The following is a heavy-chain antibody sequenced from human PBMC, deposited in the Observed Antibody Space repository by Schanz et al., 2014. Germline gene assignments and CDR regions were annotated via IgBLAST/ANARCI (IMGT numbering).Heavy chain of an antibody. CDR1: GYTFTTYA. CDR2: ISVYTGNT. V-gene: IGHV1-18*01. CDR3: AKAEYDILTDSYSRLDP. D-gene: IGHD3-9*01. Sequence: QDQLVQSGAEVKKPGASVRVSCKASGYTFTTYAMSWVRQAPGQGLEWVGWISVYTGNTKYGQKVQGRVTMTADTSTNTAYMELRSRRSDDTAVYYCAKAEYDILTDSYSRLDPWGQGTLVTVSS. J-gene: IGHJ5*02.